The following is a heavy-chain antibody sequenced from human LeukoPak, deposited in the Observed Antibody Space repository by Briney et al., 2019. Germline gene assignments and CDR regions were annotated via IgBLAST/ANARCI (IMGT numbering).Heavy chain of an antibody. D-gene: IGHD2-2*01. CDR3: ARGPTGQNCSSTSCLMALDI. CDR2: ISAYNGNT. V-gene: IGHV1-18*01. Sequence: ASVKVSCKASGYTFSSYGISWVRQAPGQGLEWMGWISAYNGNTNYAQKLQGRVTMTTDTSTSTAYMELRSLRSDDTAVYYCARGPTGQNCSSTSCLMALDIWGQGTMVTVSS. J-gene: IGHJ3*02. CDR1: GYTFSSYG.